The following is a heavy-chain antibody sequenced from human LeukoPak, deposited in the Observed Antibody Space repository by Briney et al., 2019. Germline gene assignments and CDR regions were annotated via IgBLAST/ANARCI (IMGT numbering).Heavy chain of an antibody. CDR3: ARESETNGWSDY. V-gene: IGHV3-43*02. Sequence: PGGSFLIFCAAPGFIFDNCATHGVRQAPGKGLEWVSLISGDGGSTFYADSVRGRFTISRDNTRKSLSLQMSSLRSEDTALYYCARESETNGWSDYWGQRSLVTVSS. D-gene: IGHD2-8*01. J-gene: IGHJ4*02. CDR1: GFIFDNCA. CDR2: ISGDGGST.